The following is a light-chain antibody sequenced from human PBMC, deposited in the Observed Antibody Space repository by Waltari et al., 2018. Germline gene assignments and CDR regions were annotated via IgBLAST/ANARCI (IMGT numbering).Light chain of an antibody. Sequence: QSALTQPPSASGSPGQSATISCTGTSSDVGGYNYVSWYQQHPGKAPKAMIYEVTKRPSGVPDRFSGSKSGNTASLTVSGLQAEDEADYYCSSYAGSNNLLFGGGTKLTVL. CDR2: EVT. CDR1: SSDVGGYNY. J-gene: IGLJ2*01. V-gene: IGLV2-8*01. CDR3: SSYAGSNNLL.